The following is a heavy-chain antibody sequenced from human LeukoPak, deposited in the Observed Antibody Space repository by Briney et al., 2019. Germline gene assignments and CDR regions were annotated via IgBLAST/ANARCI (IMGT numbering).Heavy chain of an antibody. CDR3: ARAIYGDYQYYFDY. D-gene: IGHD4-17*01. CDR1: GYTFTGYY. CDR2: INPNSGGT. J-gene: IGHJ4*02. Sequence: ASVKVSCKASGYTFTGYYMHWVRQAPGQGLEWMGWINPNSGGTNYAQKFQGRVTMTRDTSISTAYMELSRLRSDDTAVYYCARAIYGDYQYYFDYWGQGTLVTVSS. V-gene: IGHV1-2*02.